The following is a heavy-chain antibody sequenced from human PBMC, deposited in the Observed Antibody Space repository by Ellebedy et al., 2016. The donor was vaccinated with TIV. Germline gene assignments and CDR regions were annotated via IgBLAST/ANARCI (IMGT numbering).Heavy chain of an antibody. Sequence: AASVKVSCKASGFTFTSYYIRWVRQAPGQGLEWMGRVNPGGGRTKFAPNFQGRLTMTRDTSTSEVYMEVRSLRSDDTAVYYCAREGASAGAEYFDYWGQGTLVIVSS. CDR2: VNPGGGRT. CDR3: AREGASAGAEYFDY. D-gene: IGHD1-26*01. CDR1: GFTFTSYY. V-gene: IGHV1-46*01. J-gene: IGHJ4*02.